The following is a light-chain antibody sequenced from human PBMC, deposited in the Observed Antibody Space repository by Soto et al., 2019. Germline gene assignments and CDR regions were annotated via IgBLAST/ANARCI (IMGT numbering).Light chain of an antibody. CDR3: SSYAGSNDVI. CDR1: SSDVGGYKY. Sequence: ALTKPPSASGSPGQSVTLSCTGTSSDVGGYKYVSWYQQHPGKAPGLMIYEVTKRPSGVPDRFSGSKSGNTASLTVSGLQADDEADYYCSSYAGSNDVIFGGGTKLNVL. V-gene: IGLV2-8*01. J-gene: IGLJ2*01. CDR2: EVT.